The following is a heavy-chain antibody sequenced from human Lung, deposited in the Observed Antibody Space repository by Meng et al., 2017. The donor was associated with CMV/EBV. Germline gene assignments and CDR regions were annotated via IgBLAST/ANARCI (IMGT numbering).Heavy chain of an antibody. V-gene: IGHV3-43*01. D-gene: IGHD3-22*01. CDR1: GFTFDDYT. Sequence: EVELVESGGVVVQPGGSLRLSCVASGFTFDDYTMHWVRQPPGKGLEWVSLISWDCGSTYYADSVEGRFTISRDNMKNSLYLQMNTLTSEDTALYYCARGYDSSGYLDYWGQGTLVTVSS. CDR3: ARGYDSSGYLDY. J-gene: IGHJ4*02. CDR2: ISWDCGST.